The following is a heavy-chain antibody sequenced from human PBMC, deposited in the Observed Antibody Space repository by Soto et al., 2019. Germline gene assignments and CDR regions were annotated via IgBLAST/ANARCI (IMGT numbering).Heavy chain of an antibody. CDR3: ARQTGGFGYYFDY. CDR1: GGYISSSDCY. Sequence: PSETMSLTCSVAGGYISSSDCYWGWVRKPPGKGLEWIGAVYYSGSTYYNPSLTGRVTISVDTSKNQFSLNLRSVTAADTAVYYCARQTGGFGYYFDYWGQGALVTVSS. V-gene: IGHV4-39*01. D-gene: IGHD3-16*01. J-gene: IGHJ4*02. CDR2: VYYSGST.